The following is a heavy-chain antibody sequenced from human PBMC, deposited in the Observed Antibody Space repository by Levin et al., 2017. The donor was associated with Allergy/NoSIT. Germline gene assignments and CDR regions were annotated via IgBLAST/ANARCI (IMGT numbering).Heavy chain of an antibody. CDR3: ARSVFRSLVGFRNYYYMDV. D-gene: IGHD3-3*01. CDR2: IFYSGST. CDR1: GGSMNTYY. Sequence: PSETLSLTCTVSGGSMNTYYWSWIRQPPGKGLEWIGDIFYSGSTKYKSSLKSRVTISVDTSKSQFSLKLRSVTAADTAVYYCARSVFRSLVGFRNYYYMDVWGKGTTVTVSS. J-gene: IGHJ6*03. V-gene: IGHV4-59*01.